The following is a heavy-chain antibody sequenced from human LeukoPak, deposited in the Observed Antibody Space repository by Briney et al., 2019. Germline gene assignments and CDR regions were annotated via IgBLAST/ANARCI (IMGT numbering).Heavy chain of an antibody. CDR1: GGTFSSYA. CDR2: IIPILGIA. D-gene: IGHD1-1*01. V-gene: IGHV1-69*04. J-gene: IGHJ2*01. CDR3: ARVRTPPKFESAYWYFDL. Sequence: GASVKVSCKASGGTFSSYAISWVRQAPGQGLEWMGRIIPILGIANYAQKFQGRVTITADKSTSTAYMELSSLRSEDTAVYYCARVRTPPKFESAYWYFDLWGRGTLVTVSS.